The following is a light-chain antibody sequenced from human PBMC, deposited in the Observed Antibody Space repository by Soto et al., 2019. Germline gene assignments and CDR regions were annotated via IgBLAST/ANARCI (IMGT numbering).Light chain of an antibody. J-gene: IGKJ4*01. Sequence: LTQSPGTLSFSPGERATLSCRSSQSASSSNLAWYQQKPGQAPRLLIYGASTRATGIPARFSGSGSGTEFTLTISNLEPEDFAVYYCQQRISWPLTFGGGTKVDIK. V-gene: IGKV3D-20*02. CDR3: QQRISWPLT. CDR2: GAS. CDR1: QSASSSN.